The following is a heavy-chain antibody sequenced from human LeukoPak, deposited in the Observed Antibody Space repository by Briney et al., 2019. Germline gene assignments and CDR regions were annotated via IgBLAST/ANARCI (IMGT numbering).Heavy chain of an antibody. CDR1: GYSFTSYW. J-gene: IGHJ4*02. CDR2: IYPGDSDT. V-gene: IGHV5-51*01. Sequence: GESLKISCKGSGYSFTSYWIGWVRQMPGKGLEWMGIIYPGDSDTRYSPSFQGQVTISADKSISTAYLQWSSLKASDTVMYYCARRIGYSGYDYYFDYWGQGTLVTVSS. D-gene: IGHD5-12*01. CDR3: ARRIGYSGYDYYFDY.